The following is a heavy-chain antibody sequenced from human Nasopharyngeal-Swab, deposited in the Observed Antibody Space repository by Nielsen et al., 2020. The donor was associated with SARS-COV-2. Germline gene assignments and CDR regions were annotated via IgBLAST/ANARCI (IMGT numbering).Heavy chain of an antibody. Sequence: GESLKISCAASGFTFSSYAMSWVRQAPGKGLEWVSAISGSGGRTYYGDSVKGRFTISRDNSKNTLYLQMNSLRVEDTAVYYCARAIAQADSYWGQGTLLTVSS. J-gene: IGHJ4*02. CDR1: GFTFSSYA. V-gene: IGHV3-23*01. D-gene: IGHD3-22*01. CDR3: ARAIAQADSY. CDR2: ISGSGGRT.